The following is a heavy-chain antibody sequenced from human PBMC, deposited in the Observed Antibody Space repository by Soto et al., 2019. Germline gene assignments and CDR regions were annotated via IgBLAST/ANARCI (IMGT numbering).Heavy chain of an antibody. J-gene: IGHJ4*02. CDR2: IYYSGST. Sequence: SETLSLTCTVSGGSISSSSYYWGWIHQPPGKGLEWIGSIYYSGSTYYNPSLKSRVTISVDTSKNQFSLKLSSVTAADTAVYYCARQSHYGSSWPFDYWGQGTLVTVSS. V-gene: IGHV4-39*01. CDR1: GGSISSSSYY. D-gene: IGHD6-13*01. CDR3: ARQSHYGSSWPFDY.